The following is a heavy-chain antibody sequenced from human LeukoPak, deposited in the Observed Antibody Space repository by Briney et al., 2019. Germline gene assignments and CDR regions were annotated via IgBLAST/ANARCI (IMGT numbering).Heavy chain of an antibody. V-gene: IGHV1-2*02. J-gene: IGHJ3*02. D-gene: IGHD5-24*01. Sequence: ASVKVSCTASGYTFTGYHMHWVRQAPGQGLEWMGWINPNSGGTNYAQKFQGRVTMTRDTSISTAYMELSRLRSEDTAVYYCARVRDGYNDAYDIWGQGTMVTVPS. CDR1: GYTFTGYH. CDR3: ARVRDGYNDAYDI. CDR2: INPNSGGT.